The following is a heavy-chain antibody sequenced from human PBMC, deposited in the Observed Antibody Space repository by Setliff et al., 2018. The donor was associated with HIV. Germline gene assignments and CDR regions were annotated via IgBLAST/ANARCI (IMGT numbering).Heavy chain of an antibody. CDR2: FDPEDGET. V-gene: IGHV1-24*01. CDR3: ATLNWFDP. CDR1: GYSFTSYW. J-gene: IGHJ5*02. Sequence: GESLKISCKGSGYSFTSYWIAWVRQKPGKGLEWMGGFDPEDGETIYAQKFQGRVTMTEDTSTDTAYMELSSLRSEDTAVYYCATLNWFDPWGQGTLVTVSS.